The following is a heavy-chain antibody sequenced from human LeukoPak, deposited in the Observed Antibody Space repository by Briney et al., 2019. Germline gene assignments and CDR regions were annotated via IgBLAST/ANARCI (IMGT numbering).Heavy chain of an antibody. Sequence: GGSLRLSCAASGFTFSSYAMHWVRQAPGKGLDWVAVISYDGSHKSYADSVKGRFAISRDNSKNTLYLQMNSLRAEDTAVYYCASQSYARFDPWGQGTLVTVSS. CDR1: GFTFSSYA. V-gene: IGHV3-30*09. CDR3: ASQSYARFDP. CDR2: ISYDGSHK. J-gene: IGHJ5*02. D-gene: IGHD3-16*01.